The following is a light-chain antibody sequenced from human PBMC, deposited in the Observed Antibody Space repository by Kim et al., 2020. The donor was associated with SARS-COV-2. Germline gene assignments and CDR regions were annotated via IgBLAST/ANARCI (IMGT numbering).Light chain of an antibody. V-gene: IGKV1-5*03. J-gene: IGKJ2*01. CDR3: QQYNSYHYT. Sequence: DIQMTQSPSTLSASVGDRVTITCRASQSIGSWLAWYQQKPGKAPKLLIYKASSLESRVPSRFSGSGSGTEFTLTISSLQPDDFATYYCQQYNSYHYTFGQGTKLEI. CDR2: KAS. CDR1: QSIGSW.